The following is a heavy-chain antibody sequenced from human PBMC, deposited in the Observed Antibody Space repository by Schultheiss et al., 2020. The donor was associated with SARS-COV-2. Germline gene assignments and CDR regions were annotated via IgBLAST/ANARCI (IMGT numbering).Heavy chain of an antibody. V-gene: IGHV4-59*01. Sequence: SETLSLTCAVYGGSISSYYWSWIRQPPGKGLEWIGYIYYSGSTNYNPSLKSRVTISVDTSKNQFSLKLSSVTAADTAVYYCARGRLGTTVTTGGRAYYYYYGMDVWGQGTTVTVSS. CDR1: GGSISSYY. J-gene: IGHJ6*02. CDR3: ARGRLGTTVTTGGRAYYYYYGMDV. D-gene: IGHD4-17*01. CDR2: IYYSGST.